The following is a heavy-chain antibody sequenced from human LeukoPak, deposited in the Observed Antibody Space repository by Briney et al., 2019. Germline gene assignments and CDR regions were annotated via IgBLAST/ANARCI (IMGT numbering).Heavy chain of an antibody. D-gene: IGHD3-22*01. Sequence: AGGSLRLSCVASGFTFSSYWMSWVRQAPGKGLEWVAPINQDGNERHYVDSVKGRFTISRDNAKSSLYLQMNSLRAEDTAVYYCARVLHKRNYDSGVYYGYWGQGTLVTVSS. J-gene: IGHJ4*02. CDR1: GFTFSSYW. V-gene: IGHV3-7*04. CDR3: ARVLHKRNYDSGVYYGY. CDR2: INQDGNER.